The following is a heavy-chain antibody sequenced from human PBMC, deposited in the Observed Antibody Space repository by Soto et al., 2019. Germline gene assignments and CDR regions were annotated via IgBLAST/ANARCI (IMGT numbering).Heavy chain of an antibody. J-gene: IGHJ6*02. D-gene: IGHD3-22*01. CDR3: ARDLDYYDSSGYYYGMDV. V-gene: IGHV3-33*01. CDR2: IWYDGSNK. Sequence: GGSLRLSCAASGFTFSSYGMHWVRQAPGKGLEWVAVIWYDGSNKYYADSVKGRFTISRDNSKNTLYLQMNSLRAEDTAVYYCARDLDYYDSSGYYYGMDVWGQGTTVTVSS. CDR1: GFTFSSYG.